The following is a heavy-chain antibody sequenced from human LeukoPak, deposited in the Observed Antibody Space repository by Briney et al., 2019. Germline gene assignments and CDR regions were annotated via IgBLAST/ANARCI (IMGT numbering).Heavy chain of an antibody. CDR3: ARDSEIKFCTSNSCYRGYFDY. CDR1: GFTFSIYA. CDR2: ISGNGGSI. D-gene: IGHD2-2*02. J-gene: IGHJ4*02. V-gene: IGHV3-23*01. Sequence: HPGGSLRLSCAASGFTFSIYAMSWVRQAPGKGLEWVSAISGNGGSIYYADSVKGRFTISRDNSKNTLYLQMNSLRAEDTAVYYCARDSEIKFCTSNSCYRGYFDYWGQGTLVTVSS.